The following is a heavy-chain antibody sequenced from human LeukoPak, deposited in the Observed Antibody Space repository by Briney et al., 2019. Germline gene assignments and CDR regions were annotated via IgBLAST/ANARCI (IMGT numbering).Heavy chain of an antibody. J-gene: IGHJ4*02. CDR1: GYTFTNYG. CDR2: ISAYNGNT. CDR3: ARGVHCGGCRPGRCYFEY. V-gene: IGHV1-18*04. Sequence: GASVKVSCKASGYTFTNYGLNWVRQAPGQGLEWMGGISAYNGNTNYAQNLQGRVTMTTDTSTSTAYVELRSLSSDDTAVYYCARGVHCGGCRPGRCYFEYWGQGTLVTVSS. D-gene: IGHD2-21*01.